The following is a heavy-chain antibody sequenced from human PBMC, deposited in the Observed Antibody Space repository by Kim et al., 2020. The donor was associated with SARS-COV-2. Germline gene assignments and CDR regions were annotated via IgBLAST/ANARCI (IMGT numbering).Heavy chain of an antibody. CDR3: ARVGYDYVWGSYRDYYYYYGMGV. Sequence: GSLRLSCAASGFTFSDYYMSWIRQAPGKGLEWVSYISSSSSYTNYADSVKGRFTISRDNAKNSLYLQMNSLRAEDTAVYYCARVGYDYVWGSYRDYYYYYGMGVGGQGNTVTVSS. CDR1: GFTFSDYY. J-gene: IGHJ6*02. V-gene: IGHV3-11*05. CDR2: ISSSSSYT. D-gene: IGHD3-16*02.